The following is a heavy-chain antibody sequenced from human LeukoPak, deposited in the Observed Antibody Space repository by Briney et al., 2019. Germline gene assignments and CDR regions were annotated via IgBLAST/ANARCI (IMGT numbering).Heavy chain of an antibody. CDR3: ATGGVAAMVRGVTINWFDP. D-gene: IGHD3-10*01. J-gene: IGHJ5*02. Sequence: GGSLRLSCAASGFTFSSCAMSWVRQAPGKGLEWVSAISGSGGSTYYADSVKGRFTISRDNSKNTLYLQMNSLRAEDTAVYYCATGGVAAMVRGVTINWFDPWGQGTLVTVSS. CDR1: GFTFSSCA. V-gene: IGHV3-23*01. CDR2: ISGSGGST.